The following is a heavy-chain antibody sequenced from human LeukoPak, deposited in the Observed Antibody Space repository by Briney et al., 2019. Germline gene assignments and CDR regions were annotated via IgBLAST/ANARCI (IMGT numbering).Heavy chain of an antibody. CDR3: AKDLEAAAGSFELDY. CDR2: ISYDGSNK. J-gene: IGHJ4*02. V-gene: IGHV3-30*18. CDR1: GFTFSSYG. Sequence: VGSLRLSCAASGFTFSSYGMHWVRQAPGKGLEWVAVISYDGSNKYYADSVKGRFTISRDNSKNTLYLQMNSLRAEDTAVYYCAKDLEAAAGSFELDYWGQGTLVTVSS. D-gene: IGHD6-13*01.